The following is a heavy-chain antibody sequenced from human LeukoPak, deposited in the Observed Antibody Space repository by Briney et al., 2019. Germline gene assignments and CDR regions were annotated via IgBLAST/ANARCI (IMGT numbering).Heavy chain of an antibody. CDR2: ICGSGGDT. CDR3: AKAPSGYGLGTWGYFDS. D-gene: IGHD3-10*01. CDR1: GFTFSSYA. Sequence: GGCLRLSCAASGFTFSSYATSWVRQAPGKGLEWGSTICGSGGDTYYADSVKGRFTISRDNSKSTLFLHLNSLRAEDSAVYFCAKAPSGYGLGTWGYFDSWGQGTLVTVSS. V-gene: IGHV3-23*01. J-gene: IGHJ4*02.